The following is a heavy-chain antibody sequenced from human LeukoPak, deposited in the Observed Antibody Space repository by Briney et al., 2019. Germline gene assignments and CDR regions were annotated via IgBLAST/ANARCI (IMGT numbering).Heavy chain of an antibody. J-gene: IGHJ5*02. V-gene: IGHV4-59*01. CDR2: IYYSGST. D-gene: IGHD6-6*01. Sequence: SETLSLTCTVSGGSISSYYWSWIRQPPGKGLEWIGYIYYSGSTNYNPSLKSRVTISVDTSKNQFSLKLSSVTAADTAVYYCAAYRFPGIAARQNGFDPWGQGTLVTVSS. CDR1: GGSISSYY. CDR3: AAYRFPGIAARQNGFDP.